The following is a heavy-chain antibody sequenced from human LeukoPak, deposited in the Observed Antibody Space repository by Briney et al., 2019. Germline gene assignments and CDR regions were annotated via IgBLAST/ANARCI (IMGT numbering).Heavy chain of an antibody. Sequence: GGSLRLSCAASGSTFSTYAMHWVRQAPGKGLEWVAVISYDGSNKYYADSVKGRFTISRDNSKNTLYLQMNSLRAEDTAVYYCARDRQGMDVWGQGTTVTVSS. J-gene: IGHJ6*02. CDR3: ARDRQGMDV. CDR2: ISYDGSNK. CDR1: GSTFSTYA. V-gene: IGHV3-30*14.